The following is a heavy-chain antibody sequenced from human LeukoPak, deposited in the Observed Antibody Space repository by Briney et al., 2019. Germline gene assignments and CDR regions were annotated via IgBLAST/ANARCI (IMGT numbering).Heavy chain of an antibody. J-gene: IGHJ6*03. CDR2: IYYSGST. CDR1: GGAISSYY. Sequence: PSETLSLTCTVSGGAISSYYWSWIRQPPGEGLEWIGYIYYSGSTNYNPSLKSRVTISVDTSKNQFSLKLSSVTAADTAVYYCARGYYYYMDVWGKGTPVTVSS. CDR3: ARGYYYYMDV. V-gene: IGHV4-59*01.